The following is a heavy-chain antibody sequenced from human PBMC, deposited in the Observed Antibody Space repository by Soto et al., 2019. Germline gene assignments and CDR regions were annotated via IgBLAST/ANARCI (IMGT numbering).Heavy chain of an antibody. Sequence: QVQLVQSGAEVKKPGSSVKVSCKASGGTFSSYAISWVRQAPGQGLEWMGGIIPIFGTANYAQKFQGRVTITAEGSTSTAYVEMSSLRSEDTAVYYCARTPSRGYEPWAVYYYGMDVWGQGPTVTVSS. J-gene: IGHJ6*02. CDR2: IIPIFGTA. CDR1: GGTFSSYA. CDR3: ARTPSRGYEPWAVYYYGMDV. V-gene: IGHV1-69*01. D-gene: IGHD5-12*01.